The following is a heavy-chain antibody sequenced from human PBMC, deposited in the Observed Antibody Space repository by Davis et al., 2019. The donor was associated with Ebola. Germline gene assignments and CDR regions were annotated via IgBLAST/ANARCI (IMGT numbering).Heavy chain of an antibody. D-gene: IGHD3-3*01. J-gene: IGHJ4*02. CDR3: ARDLMAVLGSPDYYDFWSGGSDY. CDR2: INPSGGST. CDR1: GYTFSTYY. Sequence: ASVKVSCKASGYTFSTYYIHWVRQAPGQGLEWMGIINPSGGSTSYAQKFQGRVTMTRDTSTSTVYMELSSLRSEDTAVYYCARDLMAVLGSPDYYDFWSGGSDYWGQGTLVTVSS. V-gene: IGHV1-46*01.